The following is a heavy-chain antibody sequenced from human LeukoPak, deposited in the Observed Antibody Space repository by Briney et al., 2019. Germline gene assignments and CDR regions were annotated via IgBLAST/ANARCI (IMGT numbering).Heavy chain of an antibody. CDR2: INPSGGST. CDR3: ARDRLTPYCSSTSCYTGGSADV. V-gene: IGHV1-46*01. J-gene: IGHJ6*02. D-gene: IGHD2-2*02. CDR1: GYTFTSYY. Sequence: ASVKVSCKASGYTFTSYYMHWVRQAPGQGLEWMGIINPSGGSTSYAQKFQGRVTMTRDTSTSTVCMELSSLRSEDTAVYYCARDRLTPYCSSTSCYTGGSADVWGQGTTVTVSS.